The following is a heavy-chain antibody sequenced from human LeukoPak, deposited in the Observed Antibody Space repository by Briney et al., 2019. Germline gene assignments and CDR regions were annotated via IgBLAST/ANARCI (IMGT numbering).Heavy chain of an antibody. V-gene: IGHV3-53*01. J-gene: IGHJ4*02. D-gene: IGHD3-22*01. CDR3: ARDLRYYYDSRDLGNDY. CDR2: IYSGGST. CDR1: GFTVSSNY. Sequence: GGSLRLSCAASGFTVSSNYMSWVRQAPGKGLEWVSVIYSGGSTYYADSVKGRFTISRDNSKNTLYLQMNSLRAEDTAVYYCARDLRYYYDSRDLGNDYWGQGTLVTVSS.